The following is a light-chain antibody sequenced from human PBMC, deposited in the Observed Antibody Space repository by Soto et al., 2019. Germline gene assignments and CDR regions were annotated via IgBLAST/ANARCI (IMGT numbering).Light chain of an antibody. J-gene: IGKJ3*01. CDR1: QSINNRY. Sequence: EIVLTQSPGTLSLSPGERATLSCRASQSINNRYLAWYQQKPGQAPRLLIYAAYSRATGIPDSFSGSGSGTDFTLTISRLEPEDFAVYYCQQFGSSPGFTFGPGTKVDIK. V-gene: IGKV3-20*01. CDR2: AAY. CDR3: QQFGSSPGFT.